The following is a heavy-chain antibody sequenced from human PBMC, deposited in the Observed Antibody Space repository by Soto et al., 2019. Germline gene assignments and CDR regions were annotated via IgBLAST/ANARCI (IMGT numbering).Heavy chain of an antibody. J-gene: IGHJ5*02. CDR3: ARAHEYCSGGSCFGDWFDP. CDR1: GGSISSGGYY. CDR2: IYYSGST. D-gene: IGHD2-15*01. Sequence: SETLSLTCTVSGGSISSGGYYWSWIRQHPGKGLEWIGYIYYSGSTYYNPSLKSRVTISVDTSKNQFSLKLSSVTAADTAVYYCARAHEYCSGGSCFGDWFDPWGQGTLVTVS. V-gene: IGHV4-31*03.